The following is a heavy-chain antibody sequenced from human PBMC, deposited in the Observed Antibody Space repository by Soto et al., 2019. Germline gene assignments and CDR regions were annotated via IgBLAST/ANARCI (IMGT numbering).Heavy chain of an antibody. D-gene: IGHD1-26*01. CDR3: ARGGTRLRPFDY. Sequence: SETLSLTCTVSGGSISSGGYYWSWIRQHPGKGLEWIGYIYYSGSTYYNPSLKSRVTISVDTSKNQFSLKLSSVTAADTAVYXCARGGTRLRPFDYWGQGTLVTVSS. CDR2: IYYSGST. J-gene: IGHJ4*02. V-gene: IGHV4-31*03. CDR1: GGSISSGGYY.